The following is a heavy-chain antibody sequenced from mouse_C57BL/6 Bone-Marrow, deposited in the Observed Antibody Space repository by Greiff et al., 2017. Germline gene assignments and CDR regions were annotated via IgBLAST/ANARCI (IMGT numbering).Heavy chain of an antibody. CDR1: GYTFTSYW. CDR3: KRLSTYWYFDV. V-gene: IGHV1-72*01. D-gene: IGHD5-1*01. J-gene: IGHJ1*03. Sequence: QVQLQQPGAELVKPGASVKMSCKASGYTFTSYWMHWVKQRPGRGLEWIGRIDPNSGGTKYNEKVKSKATLTVDKPSSPAYMQLSSVTSADSAVYCSKRLSTYWYFDVWGTGTTVTVSS. CDR2: IDPNSGGT.